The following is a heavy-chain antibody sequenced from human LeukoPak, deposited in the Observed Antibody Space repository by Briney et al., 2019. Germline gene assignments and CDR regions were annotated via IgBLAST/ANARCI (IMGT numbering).Heavy chain of an antibody. J-gene: IGHJ4*02. CDR2: ISGRGGST. CDR3: AKFDDSSGYYRY. V-gene: IGHV3-23*01. CDR1: GFTFSSYA. D-gene: IGHD3-22*01. Sequence: PGGSLRLSCAASGFTFSSYAMSWVRQAPGKGLEWVSAISGRGGSTYYADSVKGRFTISRDNSKNTLYLQMNSLRAEDTAVYYCAKFDDSSGYYRYWGQGTLVTVSS.